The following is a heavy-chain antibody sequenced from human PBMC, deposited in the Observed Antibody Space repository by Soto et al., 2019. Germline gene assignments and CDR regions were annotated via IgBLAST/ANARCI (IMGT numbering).Heavy chain of an antibody. CDR2: IYYSGST. V-gene: IGHV4-59*01. CDR1: GGSISSYY. CDR3: ARGAYYDILTGYDPFDP. Sequence: PSETLSLTCTVSGGSISSYYWSWIRQPPGKGLEWIGYIYYSGSTNYNPSLKSRVTISVDTSKNQFSLKLTSVTAADTAVYYCARGAYYDILTGYDPFDPWGQGTLVTVSS. J-gene: IGHJ5*02. D-gene: IGHD3-9*01.